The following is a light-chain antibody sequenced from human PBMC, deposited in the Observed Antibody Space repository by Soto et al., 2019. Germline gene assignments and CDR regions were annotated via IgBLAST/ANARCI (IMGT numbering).Light chain of an antibody. V-gene: IGLV2-8*01. CDR2: EVS. CDR3: RSFAGNTNLV. CDR1: SSDVGGYNY. Sequence: QSALTQPPSASGSPGQSVTISCTGTSSDVGGYNYVSWYQQHPGKAPKLMISEVSKRPSGVPDRFSGSKSGNTASLTVSGLQAEEEADYYCRSFAGNTNLVFGGGTKLTVL. J-gene: IGLJ2*01.